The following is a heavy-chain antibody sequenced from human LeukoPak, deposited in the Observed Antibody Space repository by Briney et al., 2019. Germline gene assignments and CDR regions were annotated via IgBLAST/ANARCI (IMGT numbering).Heavy chain of an antibody. Sequence: PSETLSLTCAVYGGSFSGYYWSWIRQPPGKGLEWIGEINHSGSTNYNPSLKSRVTIPVDTSKNQFSLKLSSVTAADTAVYYCARVVAAAYYFDYWGQGTLVTVSS. CDR3: ARVVAAAYYFDY. CDR1: GGSFSGYY. CDR2: INHSGST. V-gene: IGHV4-34*01. D-gene: IGHD6-13*01. J-gene: IGHJ4*02.